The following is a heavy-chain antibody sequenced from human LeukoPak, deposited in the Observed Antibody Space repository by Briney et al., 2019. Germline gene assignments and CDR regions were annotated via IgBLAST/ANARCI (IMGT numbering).Heavy chain of an antibody. D-gene: IGHD6-13*01. CDR1: GGSFSGYY. Sequence: PSETLSLTCAVYGGSFSGYYWSWIRQPPGKGLEWIGEINHSGSTNYNPSLKSRVTISVDTSKNQFPLKLSSVTAADTAVYYCARGTYSSSWYIWFDPWGQGTLVTVSS. CDR2: INHSGST. CDR3: ARGTYSSSWYIWFDP. V-gene: IGHV4-34*01. J-gene: IGHJ5*02.